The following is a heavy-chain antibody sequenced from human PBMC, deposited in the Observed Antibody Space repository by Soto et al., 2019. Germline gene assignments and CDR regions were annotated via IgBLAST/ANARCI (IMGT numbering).Heavy chain of an antibody. CDR3: AKDYGPKAPYPYSNTHTDF. J-gene: IGHJ4*02. CDR2: ISDDGTFR. Sequence: QRQLVDSGGGVVQSGRSLRLSCEASGFSFSSYGMHWVRQAPGKGLEWVAVISDDGTFRDYADSVKGRFTISRDNSENTLFLQMNSLGPNDTAVYYCAKDYGPKAPYPYSNTHTDFWGLGTRVTVSS. CDR1: GFSFSSYG. V-gene: IGHV3-30*18. D-gene: IGHD6-13*01.